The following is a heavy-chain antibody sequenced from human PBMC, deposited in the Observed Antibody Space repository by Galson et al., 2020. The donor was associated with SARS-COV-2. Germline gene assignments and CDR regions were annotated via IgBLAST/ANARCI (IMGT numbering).Heavy chain of an antibody. CDR3: AKELAARRPFDH. CDR1: EFTFSSYG. Sequence: GGSLRLSCAASEFTFSSYGMGWVRQPPGKGLEWVSALSASGGNTYYADSVKGRFTISRDNSKNTLFLQMNSLRAEDTAVYYCAKELAARRPFDHWGQGTLVTVS. V-gene: IGHV3-23*01. D-gene: IGHD6-6*01. J-gene: IGHJ4*02. CDR2: LSASGGNT.